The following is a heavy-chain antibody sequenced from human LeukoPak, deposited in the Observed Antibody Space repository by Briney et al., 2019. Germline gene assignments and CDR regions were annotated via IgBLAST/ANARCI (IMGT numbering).Heavy chain of an antibody. CDR2: IKSKTDAGTT. CDR1: RFTFSDHY. CDR3: TTGDSGYQFDY. V-gene: IGHV3-15*01. J-gene: IGHJ4*02. D-gene: IGHD5-12*01. Sequence: PGGSLRLSCAASRFTFSDHYMDWVRQAPGKGLEWVGRIKSKTDAGTTDYAAPVKGRFTISRDDSADTLYLQMDSLKSEDTAVYYCTTGDSGYQFDYWGQGTLVTVSS.